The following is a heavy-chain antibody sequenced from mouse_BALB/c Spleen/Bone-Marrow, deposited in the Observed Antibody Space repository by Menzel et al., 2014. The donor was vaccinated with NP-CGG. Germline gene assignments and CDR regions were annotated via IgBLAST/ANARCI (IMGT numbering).Heavy chain of an antibody. D-gene: IGHD2-4*01. CDR3: ARHAYYDQTEVSFVY. Sequence: EVQLQQSGGGLVKSGGSLKLSCAASGFTFNSYGMSWVRQTPEKRLVWVATIIGGGSYTFYPDSVKGRFTISRDNAKNSLYLQLSSLRSEDTALYYCARHAYYDQTEVSFVYWGQGTLVTVSA. CDR2: IIGGGSYT. J-gene: IGHJ3*01. CDR1: GFTFNSYG. V-gene: IGHV5-9-2*01.